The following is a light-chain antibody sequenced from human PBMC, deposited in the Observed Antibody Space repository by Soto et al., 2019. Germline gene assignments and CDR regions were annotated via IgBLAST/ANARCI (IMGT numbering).Light chain of an antibody. V-gene: IGKV3-20*01. CDR1: HSVSSNY. CDR2: GTS. Sequence: EIVLTQSPGILSLSPGDRATLSCRASHSVSSNYLAWYPQNPGQAPRLLIYGTSTRANGIPDRFSGSVSGTDFTLTITRLGPEDFAVYFCQQYGVSPATFGGGTKVDIK. J-gene: IGKJ4*01. CDR3: QQYGVSPAT.